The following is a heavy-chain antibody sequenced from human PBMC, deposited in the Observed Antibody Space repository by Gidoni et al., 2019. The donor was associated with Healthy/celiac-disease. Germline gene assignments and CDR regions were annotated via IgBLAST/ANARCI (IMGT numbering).Heavy chain of an antibody. J-gene: IGHJ4*02. V-gene: IGHV1-18*01. CDR3: ASHYGLNPFDY. CDR2: ISAYNSNT. CDR1: GYTFTSDG. Sequence: HLVQPAAEVKKPGASVTVSCIATGYTFTSDGISWVGQAPGQGGEWMRWISAYNSNTNYAQKIQGRVTMTTDTATSTAYMELRNLRSDDTAVYYCASHYGLNPFDYWGQGTLVTVSS. D-gene: IGHD3-10*01.